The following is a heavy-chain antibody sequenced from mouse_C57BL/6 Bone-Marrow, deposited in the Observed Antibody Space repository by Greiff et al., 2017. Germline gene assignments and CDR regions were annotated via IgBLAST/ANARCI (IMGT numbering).Heavy chain of an antibody. V-gene: IGHV5-6*01. CDR3: ARQSELGRGGFDY. CDR2: LSSGGSYT. D-gene: IGHD4-1*01. J-gene: IGHJ2*01. Sequence: EVQGVESGGDLVKPGGSLKLSCAASGFTFSSYGMSWVRQTPDKRLEWVATLSSGGSYTYYPDSVKGRFTISRDNAKNTLYLQMSSLKSEDTAMYYCARQSELGRGGFDYWGQGTTLTVSS. CDR1: GFTFSSYG.